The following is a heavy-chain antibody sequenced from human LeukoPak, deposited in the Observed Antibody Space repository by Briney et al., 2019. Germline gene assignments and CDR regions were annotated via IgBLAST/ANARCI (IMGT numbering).Heavy chain of an antibody. Sequence: GGSLRLSCAASGFTFSSYWMHWVRQTPGKGLVWVSRMNSDGSSTTYADSVEGRFTIFRDNAKNTLYLQMTSLRAEDTAVYYCARGHHYDSSGYPEYFQHWGQGTLVTVSS. CDR1: GFTFSSYW. CDR2: MNSDGSST. V-gene: IGHV3-74*01. J-gene: IGHJ1*01. D-gene: IGHD3-22*01. CDR3: ARGHHYDSSGYPEYFQH.